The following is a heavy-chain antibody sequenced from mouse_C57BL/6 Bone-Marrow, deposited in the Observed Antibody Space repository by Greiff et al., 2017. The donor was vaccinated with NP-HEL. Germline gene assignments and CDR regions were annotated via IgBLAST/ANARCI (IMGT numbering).Heavy chain of an antibody. J-gene: IGHJ2*01. V-gene: IGHV1-58*01. CDR2: IYIGNGYT. CDR3: ARGGIGYYFDY. D-gene: IGHD2-14*01. Sequence: EVQLQQSGAELVRPGSSVKMSCKTSGYTFTSYGINWVKQRPGQGLEWIGYIYIGNGYTEYTEKFKGKATLTSDTSSSTDYMQLSSLTSDYSAIYFCARGGIGYYFDYWGQGTTLTVSS. CDR1: GYTFTSYG.